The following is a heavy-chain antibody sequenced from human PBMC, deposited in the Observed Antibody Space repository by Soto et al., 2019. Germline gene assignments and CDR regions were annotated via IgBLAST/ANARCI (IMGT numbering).Heavy chain of an antibody. CDR3: ARRTYYYDSSGYYRYFDY. Sequence: PGESLKISCKGSGYSFTSYWISWVRQMPGKGLEWMGRIDPSDSYTNYSPSFQGHVTISADKSISTAYLQWSSLRASDTAMYYCARRTYYYDSSGYYRYFDYWGQGTLVTVSS. CDR1: GYSFTSYW. CDR2: IDPSDSYT. V-gene: IGHV5-10-1*01. D-gene: IGHD3-22*01. J-gene: IGHJ4*02.